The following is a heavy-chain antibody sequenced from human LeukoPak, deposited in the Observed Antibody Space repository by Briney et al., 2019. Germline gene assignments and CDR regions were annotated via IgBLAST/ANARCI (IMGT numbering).Heavy chain of an antibody. J-gene: IGHJ3*02. D-gene: IGHD3-3*01. CDR3: ARDQGSITIFGVGYDAFDI. Sequence: PSETLSLTCTVSGGSISSGSYYWRWIRQPAGKGLEWIGRIYTSGSTNYIPSLKSRVTISVDTSKNQFSLKLSSVTAADTAVYYCARDQGSITIFGVGYDAFDIWGQGTMVTVSS. V-gene: IGHV4-61*02. CDR1: GGSISSGSYY. CDR2: IYTSGST.